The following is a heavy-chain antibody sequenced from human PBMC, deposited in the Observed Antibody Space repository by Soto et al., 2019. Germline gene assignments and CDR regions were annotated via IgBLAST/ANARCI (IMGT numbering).Heavy chain of an antibody. V-gene: IGHV1-18*04. CDR3: ARGTYCSSTSCYPLYYFDY. D-gene: IGHD2-2*01. CDR1: GYTFTSYG. CDR2: ISAYNGNT. Sequence: ASVKVSCKASGYTFTSYGISWVRQAPGQGLEWMGWISAYNGNTNYAQKLQGRVTMTTDTSTSTAYMELRSLRSDDTAVYYCARGTYCSSTSCYPLYYFDYWGQGTLVTVSS. J-gene: IGHJ4*02.